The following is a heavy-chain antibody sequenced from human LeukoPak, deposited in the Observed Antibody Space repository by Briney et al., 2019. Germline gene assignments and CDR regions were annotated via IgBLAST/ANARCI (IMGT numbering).Heavy chain of an antibody. V-gene: IGHV4-30-4*01. D-gene: IGHD3-22*01. CDR2: IYYSGST. CDR1: GGSISSGDYY. CDR3: ARVYSSGYYFDH. J-gene: IGHJ4*02. Sequence: PSQTLSLTCTVSGGSISSGDYYWSWIRQPPGKGLEWIGYIYYSGSTYYNPSLKSRVTISVDTSKNQFSLKLSSVTAADTAVYYCARVYSSGYYFDHWGQGTLVTVSS.